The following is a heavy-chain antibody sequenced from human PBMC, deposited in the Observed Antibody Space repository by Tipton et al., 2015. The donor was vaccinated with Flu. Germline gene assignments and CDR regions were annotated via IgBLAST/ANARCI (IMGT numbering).Heavy chain of an antibody. Sequence: TLSLTCTVSGGSISSSSYYWGWIRQPPGKGLEWIGSIYYSGSTYYNPSLKSRVTISVDTSKNQFSLKLSSVTAADTAVYYCASDRYSSGWYDYWGQGTLVTVSS. CDR3: ASDRYSSGWYDY. CDR2: IYYSGST. J-gene: IGHJ4*02. D-gene: IGHD6-19*01. V-gene: IGHV4-39*07. CDR1: GGSISSSSYY.